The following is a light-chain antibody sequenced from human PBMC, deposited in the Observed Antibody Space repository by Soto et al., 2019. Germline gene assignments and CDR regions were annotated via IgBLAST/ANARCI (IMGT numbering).Light chain of an antibody. J-gene: IGLJ2*01. CDR2: EVS. V-gene: IGLV2-14*01. Sequence: QSVVTQPASVSGSPGKSITISCTGTSRYVGGYDYVSWYQQYPGKAPRLIIYEVSHRPSGVSTRFSGSKSGNTASLTISGLRAADEGDYFCSSYTGTSALILFCGGTKVTVL. CDR1: SRYVGGYDY. CDR3: SSYTGTSALIL.